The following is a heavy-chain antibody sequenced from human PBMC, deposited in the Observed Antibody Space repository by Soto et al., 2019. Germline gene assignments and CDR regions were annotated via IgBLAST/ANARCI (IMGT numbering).Heavy chain of an antibody. V-gene: IGHV1-46*01. Sequence: QVQLVQSGAEVKKPGASVKVSCKASGYTFTSYYMHWVRQAPGQGLEWMGIIDPSGGSTSYAQKCRGRVTMTRDTSMRTVSMELSSLRPEDTAVYYCARRGGDPVTDREVNFDYWGQGTLVTVSS. J-gene: IGHJ4*02. CDR1: GYTFTSYY. CDR2: IDPSGGST. CDR3: ARRGGDPVTDREVNFDY. D-gene: IGHD3-16*01.